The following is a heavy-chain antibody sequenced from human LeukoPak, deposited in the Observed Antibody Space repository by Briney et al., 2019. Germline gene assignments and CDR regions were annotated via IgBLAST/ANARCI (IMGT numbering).Heavy chain of an antibody. D-gene: IGHD3/OR15-3a*01. J-gene: IGHJ6*03. CDR1: GGSISSHY. CDR2: MYISGST. V-gene: IGHV4-4*07. CDR3: AREVRTGYWPHVHYYYYTDV. Sequence: SETLSLTCTVSGGSISSHYWSWIRQPAGKGLEWIGHMYISGSTDYNPSLKSRVTMSVETSKNQFSLKLSSVTAADTAVYYCAREVRTGYWPHVHYYYYTDVWGKGTTVTVSS.